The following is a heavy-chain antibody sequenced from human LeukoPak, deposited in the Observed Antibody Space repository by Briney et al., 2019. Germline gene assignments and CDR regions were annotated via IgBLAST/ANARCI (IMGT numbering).Heavy chain of an antibody. V-gene: IGHV4-30-2*01. Sequence: SQTLSLTCAVSGGSISSGGYSWSWIRQPPGKGLEWIGYIYHSGSTYYNPSLKSRVTISVDTSKNQFSLKLSSVTAADTAVYCCASFGSGSYFPYYYYGMDVWGQGTTVTVSS. CDR2: IYHSGST. CDR1: GGSISSGGYS. CDR3: ASFGSGSYFPYYYYGMDV. D-gene: IGHD3-10*01. J-gene: IGHJ6*02.